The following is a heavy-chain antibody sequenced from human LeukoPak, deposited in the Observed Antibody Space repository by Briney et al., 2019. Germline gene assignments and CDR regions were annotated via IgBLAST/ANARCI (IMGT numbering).Heavy chain of an antibody. J-gene: IGHJ4*02. V-gene: IGHV3-23*01. CDR1: GFTFSSYA. CDR2: ISGSGGST. CDR3: AKDRPDYGDYGGETDY. Sequence: PGGSLRLSCAASGFTFSSYAMSWVRQAPGNGLEWVSAISGSGGSTYYADSVKGRFTISRDNSKNTLYLQMNSLRAEDTAVYYCAKDRPDYGDYGGETDYWGQGTLVTVSS. D-gene: IGHD4-17*01.